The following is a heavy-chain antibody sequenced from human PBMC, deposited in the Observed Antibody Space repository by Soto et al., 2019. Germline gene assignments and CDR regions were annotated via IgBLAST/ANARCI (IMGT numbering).Heavy chain of an antibody. CDR3: ARHGGFGNSDRWFDP. J-gene: IGHJ5*02. Sequence: GESLKISCKGSGYTFTSYLIRWVRQIPRKGLEWMGIVYPGDSDTRYSPSFQGQVTISADKSISTAYLQWSSLKASDTAMYYCARHGGFGNSDRWFDPWGQGTLVTVSS. V-gene: IGHV5-51*01. CDR1: GYTFTSYL. D-gene: IGHD3-10*01. CDR2: VYPGDSDT.